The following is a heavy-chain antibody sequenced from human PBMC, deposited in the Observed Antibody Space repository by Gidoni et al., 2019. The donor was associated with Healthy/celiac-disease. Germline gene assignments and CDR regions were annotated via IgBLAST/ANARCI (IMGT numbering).Heavy chain of an antibody. CDR1: AFTFSSYG. CDR3: ANKARSSDFDY. D-gene: IGHD6-6*01. V-gene: IGHV3-30*18. CDR2: ISYDGSNK. Sequence: QVQLVESGGGVVQPGRSLRLSCAASAFTFSSYGMHWVRQAPGRGLEWVAVISYDGSNKYYADSVKGRFTISRDNSKNTLYLQMNSLRAEDTAVYYCANKARSSDFDYWGQGTLVTVSS. J-gene: IGHJ4*02.